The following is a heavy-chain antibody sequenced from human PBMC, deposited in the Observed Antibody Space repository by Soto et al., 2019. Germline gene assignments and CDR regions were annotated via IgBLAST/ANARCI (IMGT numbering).Heavy chain of an antibody. Sequence: GGSLRLSCAASGFSFTSYSMNWVRQAPGKGLEWLSASSSNRTTTFYADSVKGRFTISRDNAENTLYLQMNSLRAEDSAKYYCAKEGAAVGMGYFGPWGQGTQVTVSS. CDR3: AKEGAAVGMGYFGP. CDR2: SSSNRTTT. D-gene: IGHD6-13*01. CDR1: GFSFTSYS. J-gene: IGHJ5*02. V-gene: IGHV3-48*01.